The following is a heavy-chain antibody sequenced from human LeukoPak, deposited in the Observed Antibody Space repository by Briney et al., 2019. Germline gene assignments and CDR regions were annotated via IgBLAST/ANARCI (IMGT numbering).Heavy chain of an antibody. CDR1: GYTFTTYY. J-gene: IGHJ3*02. Sequence: VASVRVSCKASGYTFTTYYIHWVRQAPGQGLEWMGIINPSDGSTNYAQKFQGRVTMTRDTSTSTVYMELSSLRSEDTAVYHCARSGYDYAWGSYRYRPSDAFDIWGRGTMVTVSS. V-gene: IGHV1-46*01. D-gene: IGHD3-16*02. CDR2: INPSDGST. CDR3: ARSGYDYAWGSYRYRPSDAFDI.